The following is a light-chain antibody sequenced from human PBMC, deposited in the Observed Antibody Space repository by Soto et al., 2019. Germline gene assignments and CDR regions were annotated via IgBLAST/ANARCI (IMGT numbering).Light chain of an antibody. Sequence: QSVLTQSPSASGTPGQRVTISCSGSSSNIGSNTVNWYQQLPGTAPKLLIYSNNQRPSGVPDRFSGSKSGTSASLAISGHQAEDEADYYCAAWDDSVNGVVFGGGTKVTVL. J-gene: IGLJ2*01. CDR2: SNN. CDR1: SSNIGSNT. CDR3: AAWDDSVNGVV. V-gene: IGLV1-44*01.